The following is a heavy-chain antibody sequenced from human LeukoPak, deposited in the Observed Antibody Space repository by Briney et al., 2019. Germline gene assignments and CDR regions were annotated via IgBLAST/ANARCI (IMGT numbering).Heavy chain of an antibody. D-gene: IGHD3-10*01. CDR3: VRPTQTPGNRYLDY. J-gene: IGHJ4*02. V-gene: IGHV3-30*03. Sequence: GRSLRLSCAASGFTFSSYGMHWVRQAPGKGLEWVAVISRDGGNKYYAESVKGRFTISRDNSKNTLYLQMNSLRTEDTAVYYCVRPTQTPGNRYLDYWGQGTLVTVSS. CDR2: ISRDGGNK. CDR1: GFTFSSYG.